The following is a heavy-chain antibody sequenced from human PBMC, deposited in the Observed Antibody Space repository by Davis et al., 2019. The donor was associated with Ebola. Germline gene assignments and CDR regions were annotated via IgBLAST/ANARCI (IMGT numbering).Heavy chain of an antibody. CDR3: VRDLGAYCSSTSCYTPAY. Sequence: PGGSLRLSCAASGFSVSNNYMSWVRQAPGKGLEFVSAISSNGGSTRYADSVKGRFTISRDNSKNTLFLQMSSLRAEDTAVYYCVRDLGAYCSSTSCYTPAYWGQGTLVTVSS. CDR1: GFSVSNNY. J-gene: IGHJ4*02. V-gene: IGHV3-64D*06. CDR2: ISSNGGST. D-gene: IGHD2-2*02.